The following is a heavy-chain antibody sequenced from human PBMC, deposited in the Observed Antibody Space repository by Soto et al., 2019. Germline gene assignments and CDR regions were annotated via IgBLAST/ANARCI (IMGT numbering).Heavy chain of an antibody. Sequence: ASVKVSCKASGYTFSSYGINWVRQAPGQGLEWLGWISPYDGNTKYAQILQGRVSMTTDTSTKTAYMEVRSLRSDDTAVYYCARGGYYDSSGSRNYHYYDMNVWGQGTTVTVSS. CDR2: ISPYDGNT. D-gene: IGHD3-22*01. CDR1: GYTFSSYG. CDR3: ARGGYYDSSGSRNYHYYDMNV. J-gene: IGHJ6*02. V-gene: IGHV1-18*01.